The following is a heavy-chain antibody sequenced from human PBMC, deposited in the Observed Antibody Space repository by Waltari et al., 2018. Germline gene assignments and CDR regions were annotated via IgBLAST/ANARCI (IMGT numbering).Heavy chain of an antibody. CDR1: GFLFSSYG. Sequence: QVQLVESGGGVVTPGRSLRLPCAASGFLFSSYGMHWFRQAPGKGLEWVAVISYDGSNKYNADPVKGRFTISRDNSKSTLYLQMNSLRAEDTAVYYCARLEWGPDYWGQGTLVTVSS. J-gene: IGHJ4*02. D-gene: IGHD3-16*01. CDR3: ARLEWGPDY. V-gene: IGHV3-30*03. CDR2: ISYDGSNK.